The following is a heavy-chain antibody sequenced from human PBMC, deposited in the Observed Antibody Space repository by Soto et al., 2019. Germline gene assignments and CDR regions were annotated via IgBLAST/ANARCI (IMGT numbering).Heavy chain of an antibody. V-gene: IGHV4-34*01. J-gene: IGHJ5*02. D-gene: IGHD3-3*01. CDR2: IDHSGYT. Sequence: SDTLSLTCAVYGGSFSGYYWNWIRQPPGKGLEWIGEIDHSGYTNYNPSLKSRVTISVDTSKNQFSLRLTSVTAADTAVYYCARVRDWFDPWGQGTLVTVSS. CDR1: GGSFSGYY. CDR3: ARVRDWFDP.